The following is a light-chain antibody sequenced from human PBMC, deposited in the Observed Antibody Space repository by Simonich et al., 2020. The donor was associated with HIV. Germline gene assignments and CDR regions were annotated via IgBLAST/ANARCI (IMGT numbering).Light chain of an antibody. V-gene: IGKV3D-20*01. CDR2: DAS. Sequence: EIVLTQSPGTLSLFPGERATLSCRASQSVSSSYLAWYQQNPGLAPRLLIYDASSRATGIPDRFSGFGSGTDFTLTISRLEPEDFAVYYCQQYGSSPYTFGQGTKLEIK. J-gene: IGKJ2*01. CDR3: QQYGSSPYT. CDR1: QSVSSSY.